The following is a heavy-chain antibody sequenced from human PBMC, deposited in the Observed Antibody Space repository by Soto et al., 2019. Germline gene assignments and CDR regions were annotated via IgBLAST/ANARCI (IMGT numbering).Heavy chain of an antibody. CDR1: GGSISSSNW. CDR2: IYHSGST. CDR3: ARVAVAGTRVDY. V-gene: IGHV4-4*02. Sequence: QVQLQESGPGLVKPSGTLSLTCAVSGGSISSSNWWSWVRQPPGKGLEWIGEIYHSGSTNYNPSLRIRVTISVHKSKTQFSRKLSSVTAADTAVYYCARVAVAGTRVDYWGQGTLVTVSS. D-gene: IGHD6-19*01. J-gene: IGHJ4*02.